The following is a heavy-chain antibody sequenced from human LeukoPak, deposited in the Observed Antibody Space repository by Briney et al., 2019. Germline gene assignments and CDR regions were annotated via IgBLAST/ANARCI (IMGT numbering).Heavy chain of an antibody. CDR3: ARALFEYSSFAFDY. CDR2: IYSGGST. J-gene: IGHJ4*02. Sequence: GGSLRLSCAASGFTVSSNYMSWVRQAPGKGLEWVSVIYSGGSTYYADSVKGRFAISRDNSKNTLYLQMNSLRAEDTAVYYCARALFEYSSFAFDYWGQGTPVTVSS. D-gene: IGHD6-6*01. CDR1: GFTVSSNY. V-gene: IGHV3-53*01.